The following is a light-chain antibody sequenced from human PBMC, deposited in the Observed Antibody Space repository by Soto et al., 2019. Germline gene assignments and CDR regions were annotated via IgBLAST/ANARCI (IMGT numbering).Light chain of an antibody. Sequence: DIHMTQAPSTQAASXGKKVTITCXASQSISTWLAWYQQKPGKAPKLLIYKASSLERGVPSRFSGSGSGTEFTLTISSLQPGDSATYYCQQYDSYSWTFGQGTKVDIK. CDR2: KAS. CDR3: QQYDSYSWT. J-gene: IGKJ1*01. CDR1: QSISTW. V-gene: IGKV1-5*03.